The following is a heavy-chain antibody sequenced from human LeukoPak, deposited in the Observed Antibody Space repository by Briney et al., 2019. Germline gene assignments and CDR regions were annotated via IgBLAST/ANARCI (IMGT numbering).Heavy chain of an antibody. D-gene: IGHD6-19*01. CDR2: ISSSSSYI. CDR1: GFTFSSYS. Sequence: GGSLRLSCAASGFTFSSYSTTWVRQAPGKGLEWVSSISSSSSYIYYADSVKGRFTISRDNAKNSLYLQMNSLRAEDTAVYYCANLAVAGSDYWGQGTLVTVSS. J-gene: IGHJ4*02. V-gene: IGHV3-21*01. CDR3: ANLAVAGSDY.